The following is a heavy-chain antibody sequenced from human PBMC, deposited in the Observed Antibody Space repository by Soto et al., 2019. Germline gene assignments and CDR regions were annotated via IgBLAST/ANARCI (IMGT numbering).Heavy chain of an antibody. D-gene: IGHD3-10*01. J-gene: IGHJ6*02. CDR1: GFTFTSSA. Sequence: ASVKVSCKDSGFTFTSSAVQWVRQARGQRLEWIGWIVVGSGNTNYAQKFQERVTITRDMSTSTAYMELSSLRSEDTAVYYCAAVLVRGVIIRDVWGQGTTVTVSS. V-gene: IGHV1-58*01. CDR2: IVVGSGNT. CDR3: AAVLVRGVIIRDV.